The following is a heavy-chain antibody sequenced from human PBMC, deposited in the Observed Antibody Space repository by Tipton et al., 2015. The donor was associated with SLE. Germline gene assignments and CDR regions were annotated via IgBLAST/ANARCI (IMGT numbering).Heavy chain of an antibody. D-gene: IGHD6-13*01. J-gene: IGHJ6*02. V-gene: IGHV3-49*04. CDR1: GFSFSHYT. CDR2: VRSNNYDGTT. CDR3: ARGDVGSLPSYGMDV. Sequence: SLRLSCVASGFSFSHYTRNWVRQAPGKGVEWVGFVRSNNYDGTTEYATSVQGRFTISRDDSKNVVSLQMNSLRPEDTGLYYCARGDVGSLPSYGMDVWGQGTTGTVSS.